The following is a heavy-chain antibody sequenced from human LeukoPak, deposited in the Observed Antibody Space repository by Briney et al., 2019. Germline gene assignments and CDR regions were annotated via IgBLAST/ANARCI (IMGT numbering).Heavy chain of an antibody. Sequence: SVKVSCKASGGTFGSNVISWVRQAPGRGLEWMGGITPIFITSNYGQKFQGRVTITTDYATGTAYMELSSLRSEDTAVYFCASTMFVGRAAAMQSWGQGILVSVSS. J-gene: IGHJ5*02. V-gene: IGHV1-69*05. CDR1: GGTFGSNV. CDR2: ITPIFITS. D-gene: IGHD2-2*01. CDR3: ASTMFVGRAAAMQS.